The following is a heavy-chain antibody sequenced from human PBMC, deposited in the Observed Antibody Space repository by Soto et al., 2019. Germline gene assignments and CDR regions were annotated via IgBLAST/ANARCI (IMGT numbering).Heavy chain of an antibody. CDR3: ARRGAGTYFDD. D-gene: IGHD6-13*01. Sequence: EVQLLESGGGLVQPGGSLRLSCAASGFTFSSYAMNWVRQAPGKGLEWVSVISGSGGSTYYEDSVKGRFTISRDNSKNTLYLQRNSMRAEDTAVYYCARRGAGTYFDDWGQGNLVIVSS. V-gene: IGHV3-23*01. J-gene: IGHJ4*02. CDR1: GFTFSSYA. CDR2: ISGSGGST.